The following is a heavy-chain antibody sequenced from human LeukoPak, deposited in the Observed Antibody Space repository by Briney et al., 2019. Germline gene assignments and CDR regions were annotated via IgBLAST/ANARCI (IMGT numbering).Heavy chain of an antibody. J-gene: IGHJ4*02. CDR2: ISAYNGNT. CDR3: ARANYDFWSGSVLDY. CDR1: GYTFTSYG. D-gene: IGHD3-3*01. V-gene: IGHV1-18*01. Sequence: ASVKVSCKASGYTFTSYGIGWARQAPGQGLEWMGWISAYNGNTNYAQKLQGRVTMTTDTSTSTAYMELRSLRSDDTAVYYCARANYDFWSGSVLDYWGQGTLVTVSS.